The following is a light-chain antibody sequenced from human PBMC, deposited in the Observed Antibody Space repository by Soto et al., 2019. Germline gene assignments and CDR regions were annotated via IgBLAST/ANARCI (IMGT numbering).Light chain of an antibody. J-gene: IGKJ4*01. CDR3: QQYNNWPLT. Sequence: DIVMTQSPATLSASPGERVTISCRASQSVSSNLAWYQQKPGQAPRLLISGASTWATGIPARFSGSGSGTDFTLTISSLQSEDFAVYYCQQYNNWPLTFGGGTKVEIK. CDR2: GAS. CDR1: QSVSSN. V-gene: IGKV3-15*01.